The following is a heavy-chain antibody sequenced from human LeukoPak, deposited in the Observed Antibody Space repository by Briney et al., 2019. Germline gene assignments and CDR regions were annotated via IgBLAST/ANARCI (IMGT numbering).Heavy chain of an antibody. V-gene: IGHV3-23*01. CDR1: GFTFSNCV. CDR2: ISTSDGIA. D-gene: IGHD3-10*01. Sequence: ARGSLRLSCVASGFTFSNCVMSWVRQAPGKGLEWVSSISTSDGIAYYSVSVKGRSTVSRDISKNTLYLQMTSLRAEDTAVYYCAKDDAWLRFGEWSQGTLVTVSS. J-gene: IGHJ4*02. CDR3: AKDDAWLRFGE.